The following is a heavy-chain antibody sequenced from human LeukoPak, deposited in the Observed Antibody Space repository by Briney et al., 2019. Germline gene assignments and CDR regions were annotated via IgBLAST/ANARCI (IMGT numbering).Heavy chain of an antibody. J-gene: IGHJ4*02. D-gene: IGHD5-18*01. CDR1: GGTFSSYA. Sequence: ASVKVSCKASGGTFSSYAISWVRQAPGQGLEWMGGIIPIFGTANYAQKFQGRVTITTDESTSTAYMELSSLRSEDTAVYYCATSATRGYSYGYWGQGTLVTVSS. CDR3: ATSATRGYSYGY. V-gene: IGHV1-69*05. CDR2: IIPIFGTA.